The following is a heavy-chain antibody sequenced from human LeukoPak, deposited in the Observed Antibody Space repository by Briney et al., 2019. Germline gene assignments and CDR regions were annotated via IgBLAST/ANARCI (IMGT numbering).Heavy chain of an antibody. CDR3: AKDVTGTGAFDI. CDR2: ISWNSGII. Sequence: GGSLRLSCAASGFTFDDYVMHWVRQAPGKGLEWVSGISWNSGIIGYADSVKGRFTISRDNAKNSLYLQMNSLRAEDTALYYCAKDVTGTGAFDIWGQGTMVTVSS. V-gene: IGHV3-9*01. D-gene: IGHD1-7*01. J-gene: IGHJ3*02. CDR1: GFTFDDYV.